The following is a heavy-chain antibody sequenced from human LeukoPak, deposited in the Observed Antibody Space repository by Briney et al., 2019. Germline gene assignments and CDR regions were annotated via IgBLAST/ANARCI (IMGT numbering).Heavy chain of an antibody. V-gene: IGHV5-51*01. CDR1: GYSFTSDW. D-gene: IGHD3-10*01. Sequence: GESLKISCKGSGYSFTSDWIGWVRQLPGKGLEWMGIIYPGDSDTRYSPSFQGQVTMSADKSISTAYLQWSSLKASDTAMYHCARHASTGIGEYYFDYWGQGTLVTVSS. CDR3: ARHASTGIGEYYFDY. J-gene: IGHJ4*02. CDR2: IYPGDSDT.